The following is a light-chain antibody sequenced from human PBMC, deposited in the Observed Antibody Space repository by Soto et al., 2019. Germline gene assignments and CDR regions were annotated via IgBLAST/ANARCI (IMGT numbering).Light chain of an antibody. Sequence: DIQMTQSPSSLSASVGDRVTITCRASQSISSYLNWYQQKPGKAPKVLIYAATSLQSGVPSRFSGSGSWTDFTLTISSLPPEDFATYYCQQSYSTPVLGPGTKVDIK. J-gene: IGKJ3*01. CDR3: QQSYSTPV. CDR2: AAT. CDR1: QSISSY. V-gene: IGKV1-39*01.